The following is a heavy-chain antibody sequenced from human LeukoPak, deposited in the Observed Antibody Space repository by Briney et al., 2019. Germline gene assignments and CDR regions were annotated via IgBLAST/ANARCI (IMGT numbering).Heavy chain of an antibody. V-gene: IGHV4-34*01. CDR1: DTSFSGYY. Sequence: SETLSLTCAVYDTSFSGYYWSWIRQPPGKGLEWIGEMHHRGSTNYNPSLKSRVSISVDTSKKQFSMNLTSVTAADTAVYYCARAYYSTSFYPYWGQGTSVTASS. CDR2: MHHRGST. D-gene: IGHD6-13*01. CDR3: ARAYYSTSFYPY. J-gene: IGHJ4*02.